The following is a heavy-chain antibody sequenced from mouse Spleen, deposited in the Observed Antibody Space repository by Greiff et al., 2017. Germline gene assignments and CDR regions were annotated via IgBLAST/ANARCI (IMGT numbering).Heavy chain of an antibody. CDR1: GYTFTSYG. Sequence: VKLMESGAELARPGASVKLSCKASGYTFTSYGISWVKQRTGQGLEWIGEIYPRSGNTYYNEKFKGKATLTADKSSSTAYMELRSLTSEDSAVYYCTRWNYYGSSWFAYWGQGTLVTVSA. CDR2: IYPRSGNT. D-gene: IGHD1-1*01. V-gene: IGHV1-81*01. CDR3: TRWNYYGSSWFAY. J-gene: IGHJ3*01.